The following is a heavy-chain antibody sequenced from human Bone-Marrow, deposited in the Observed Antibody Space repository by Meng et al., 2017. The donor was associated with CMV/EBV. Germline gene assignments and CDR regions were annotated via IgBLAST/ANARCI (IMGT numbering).Heavy chain of an antibody. J-gene: IGHJ3*02. V-gene: IGHV1-18*01. CDR3: ARGDIVVVPAGMADAFDI. CDR1: GYTFTSYG. CDR2: ISANNGNT. Sequence: ASVKVSCKASGYTFTSYGISWVRQAPGQGLEWMGWISANNGNTNYAQKLQGRVTMTRDTSTSTVYMELSSLRSEDTAVYYCARGDIVVVPAGMADAFDIWGQGTMVTVSS. D-gene: IGHD2-2*01.